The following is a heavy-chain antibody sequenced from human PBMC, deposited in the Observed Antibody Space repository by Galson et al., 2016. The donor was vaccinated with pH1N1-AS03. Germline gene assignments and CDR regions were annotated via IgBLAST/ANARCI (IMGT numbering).Heavy chain of an antibody. CDR3: ARRDVYNRGGFDV. CDR1: GFNLGTYW. V-gene: IGHV3-7*03. J-gene: IGHJ3*01. Sequence: SLRLSCAASGFNLGTYWMTWVRQVPGKGLEWLANIRKDGSEKSYVDSVRGRFSISRDNAKNSLYLQMNSLKTEDTAVYYCARRDVYNRGGFDVWGQGTVVTVSS. D-gene: IGHD5-24*01. CDR2: IRKDGSEK.